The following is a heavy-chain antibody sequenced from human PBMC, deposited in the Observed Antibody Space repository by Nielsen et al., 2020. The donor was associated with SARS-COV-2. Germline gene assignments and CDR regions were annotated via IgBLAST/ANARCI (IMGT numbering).Heavy chain of an antibody. CDR3: ARERWQARRKPENGVGADY. CDR2: ISAYNGNT. D-gene: IGHD1-26*01. J-gene: IGHJ4*02. V-gene: IGHV1-18*01. Sequence: ASVKVSCKASGYTFTSYGISWVRQAPGQGLEWMGWISAYNGNTNYAQKLQGRVTMTTDTSTSTAYMELSSLRSEDTAVYYCARERWQARRKPENGVGADYWGQGTLVTVSS. CDR1: GYTFTSYG.